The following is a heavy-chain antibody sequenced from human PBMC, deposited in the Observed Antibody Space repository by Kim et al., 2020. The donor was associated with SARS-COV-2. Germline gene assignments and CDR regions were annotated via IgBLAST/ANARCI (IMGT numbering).Heavy chain of an antibody. Sequence: GGSLRLSCAASGFTFSSYAMSWVRQAPGQGLEWVSGIGSGGTAYYADSVKGRFTISRDNSKNTLYLQLNSLTAEDTAIFYCAARSGYSTGWLMIYWGQGTLVTVSS. J-gene: IGHJ4*02. V-gene: IGHV3-23*01. CDR2: IGSGGTA. CDR3: AARSGYSTGWLMIY. CDR1: GFTFSSYA. D-gene: IGHD6-19*01.